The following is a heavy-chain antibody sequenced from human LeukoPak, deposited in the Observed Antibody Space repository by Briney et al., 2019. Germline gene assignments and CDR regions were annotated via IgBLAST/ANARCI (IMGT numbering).Heavy chain of an antibody. D-gene: IGHD3-22*01. CDR2: IYTSGST. V-gene: IGHV4-61*02. CDR1: GGSISSGSYY. J-gene: IGHJ3*02. CDR3: ASLGVVVNAFDI. Sequence: PSQTLSLTCTVSGGSISSGSYYWSWIRQPAGKGLEWIGRIYTSGSTNYNPSLKSRVTISVDTSKNQFSLKLSSVTAADTAVYYCASLGVVVNAFDIWGQGTMVTVSS.